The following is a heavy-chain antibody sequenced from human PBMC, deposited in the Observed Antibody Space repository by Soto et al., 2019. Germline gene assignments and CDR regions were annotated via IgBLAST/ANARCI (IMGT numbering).Heavy chain of an antibody. J-gene: IGHJ5*02. CDR2: ITSDGKSK. CDR3: ARESGDWPLNWFDP. CDR1: GFNFSNHW. D-gene: IGHD2-21*02. V-gene: IGHV3-74*01. Sequence: LRLSCAASGFNFSNHWMHWVRQRPAEGLVWVSRITSDGKSKAYAESVKGRFAISRDNAKNTLYLQMDGLTAEDTAVYYCARESGDWPLNWFDPWGQGTLVTVSS.